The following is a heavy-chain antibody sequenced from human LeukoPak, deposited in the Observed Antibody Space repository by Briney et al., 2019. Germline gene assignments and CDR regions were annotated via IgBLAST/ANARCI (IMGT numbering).Heavy chain of an antibody. V-gene: IGHV4-31*03. J-gene: IGHJ1*01. Sequence: SQTLSLTCTVSGGSIISDRHYWSWLRQLPGKGLEWIGYIFYSGDTYYNPSLKSRVTISVDTSKNQFSLKLSSVTAADTAVYYCAREDYCSGGSCYSGYFQHWGQGTLVTVSS. CDR3: AREDYCSGGSCYSGYFQH. CDR2: IFYSGDT. CDR1: GGSIISDRHY. D-gene: IGHD2-15*01.